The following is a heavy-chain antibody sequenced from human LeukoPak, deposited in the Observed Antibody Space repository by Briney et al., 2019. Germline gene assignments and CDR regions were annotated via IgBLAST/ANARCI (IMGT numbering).Heavy chain of an antibody. Sequence: KTSETLSLTCAVYGGSFSGYYWSWIRQPPGKGLEWIGEINHSGSTNYNPSLKSRVTISVDTSKNQFSLKLSSVTAADTAVYYCARGLSDSWTGENYWGQGTLVTVSS. V-gene: IGHV4-34*01. CDR1: GGSFSGYY. J-gene: IGHJ4*02. CDR2: INHSGST. CDR3: ARGLSDSWTGENY. D-gene: IGHD3-3*01.